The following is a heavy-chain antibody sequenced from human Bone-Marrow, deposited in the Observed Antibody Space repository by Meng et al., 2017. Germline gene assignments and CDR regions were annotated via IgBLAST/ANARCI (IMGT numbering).Heavy chain of an antibody. CDR3: ARDSRPTY. CDR1: GFTFSSYW. CDR2: IKQDGSEK. V-gene: IGHV3-7*01. Sequence: GESLKISCAASGFTFSSYWMSWVRQAPGKGLEWVANIKQDGSEKYYVDSVRGRFTISRDNAKNSLYLQTNSLRAEDTAVYYCARDSRPTYWGQGTLVTVSS. D-gene: IGHD3-16*01. J-gene: IGHJ4*02.